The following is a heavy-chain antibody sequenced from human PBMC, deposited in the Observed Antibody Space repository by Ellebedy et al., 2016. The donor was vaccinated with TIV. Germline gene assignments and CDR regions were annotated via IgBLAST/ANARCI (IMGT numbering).Heavy chain of an antibody. CDR1: GFTFSSYA. V-gene: IGHV3-23*01. D-gene: IGHD3-16*01. Sequence: GESLKISXAASGFTFSSYAMSWVRQAPGKGLEWVSIISASGGNTYYADSVKGRFTISRDNSKSTLYLQVNSLRVEDTAVYYCARPWGRVYFDYWGQGTLVTVSS. CDR2: ISASGGNT. CDR3: ARPWGRVYFDY. J-gene: IGHJ4*02.